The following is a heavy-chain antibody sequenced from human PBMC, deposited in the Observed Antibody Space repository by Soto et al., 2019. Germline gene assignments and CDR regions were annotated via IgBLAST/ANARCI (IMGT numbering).Heavy chain of an antibody. CDR1: GFTFSSYW. CDR2: INSDGSST. D-gene: IGHD6-13*01. CDR3: AKLRVSRLGAFDI. J-gene: IGHJ3*02. Sequence: GGSLRLSCAASGFTFSSYWMHWVRQAPGKGLVWVSRINSDGSSTSYADSVKGRFTISRDNAKNTLYLQMNSLRAEDTAVYYCAKLRVSRLGAFDIWGQGTMVTVSS. V-gene: IGHV3-74*01.